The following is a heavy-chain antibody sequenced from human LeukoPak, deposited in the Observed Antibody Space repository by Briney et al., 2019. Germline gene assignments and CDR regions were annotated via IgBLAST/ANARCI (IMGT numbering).Heavy chain of an antibody. J-gene: IGHJ4*02. CDR2: IYDSGST. CDR3: ARGYSSGRIDC. V-gene: IGHV4-59*01. Sequence: PSETLSLTCTVSGGSISDYYWTWIRQPPGKGLEWIGYIYDSGSTNYNPSLRSRVTISVDTSKNQVSLKLSSVTAADTAVYHCARGYSSGRIDCWGQGTLVTVLS. D-gene: IGHD6-19*01. CDR1: GGSISDYY.